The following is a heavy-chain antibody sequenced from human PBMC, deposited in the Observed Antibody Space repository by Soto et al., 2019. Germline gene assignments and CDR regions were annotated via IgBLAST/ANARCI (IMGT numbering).Heavy chain of an antibody. CDR2: INPYDGNR. D-gene: IGHD3-22*01. J-gene: IGHJ4*02. Sequence: ASVKVSCKASGYTFTSYGISWVRQAPGQGLEWMGWINPYDGNRNFAQKFEDRVTMTTATSTNTVFLELRSLKSDDTAIYYCARDRLRGYDSSGFYSWGQGTMVTVSS. V-gene: IGHV1-18*01. CDR1: GYTFTSYG. CDR3: ARDRLRGYDSSGFYS.